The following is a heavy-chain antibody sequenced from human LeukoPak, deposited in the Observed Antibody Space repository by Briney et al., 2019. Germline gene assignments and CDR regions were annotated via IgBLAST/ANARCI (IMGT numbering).Heavy chain of an antibody. CDR2: ISSSGSTI. V-gene: IGHV3-48*03. J-gene: IGHJ6*04. Sequence: GGSLRLSCAASGFTFDDYGMNWVRQAPGKGLEWVSYISSSGSTIYYADSVKGRFTISRDNAKNSLYLQMNSLRAEDAAVYYCAELGITMIGGVWGKGTTVTISS. CDR3: AELGITMIGGV. D-gene: IGHD3-10*02. CDR1: GFTFDDYG.